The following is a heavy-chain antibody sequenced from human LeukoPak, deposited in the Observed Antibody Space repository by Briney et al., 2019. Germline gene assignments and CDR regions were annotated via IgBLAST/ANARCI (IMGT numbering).Heavy chain of an antibody. V-gene: IGHV3-30*18. J-gene: IGHJ4*02. CDR2: ISYDGSNK. CDR3: AKDGVEQWLAYYFDY. CDR1: GFTFSSYG. Sequence: GGSLRLSCAASGFTFSSYGIHWVRQAPGKGLEWVAVISYDGSNKYYADSVKGRFTISRDNSKNTLYLQMNSLGAEDTALYYCAKDGVEQWLAYYFDYWGQGTLVTVSS. D-gene: IGHD6-19*01.